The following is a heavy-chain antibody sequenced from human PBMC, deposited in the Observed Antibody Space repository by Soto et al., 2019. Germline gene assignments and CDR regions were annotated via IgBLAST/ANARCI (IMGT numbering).Heavy chain of an antibody. J-gene: IGHJ5*01. V-gene: IGHV4-39*01. CDR3: ASPSMLYFGCWFDS. CDR1: GGSISSSSYY. Sequence: SETLSLTCTVSGGSISSSSYYWGWIRQPPGKGLEWIGSIYYSGSTYYNPSLKSRVTISVDTSKNQFSLKLSSVTAADTAVYYCASPSMLYFGCWFDSWGQGTLVTVSS. D-gene: IGHD2-8*01. CDR2: IYYSGST.